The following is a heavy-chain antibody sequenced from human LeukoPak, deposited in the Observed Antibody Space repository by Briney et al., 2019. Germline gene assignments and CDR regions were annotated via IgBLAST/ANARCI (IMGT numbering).Heavy chain of an antibody. J-gene: IGHJ4*02. CDR1: GGSISSYY. D-gene: IGHD5-12*01. Sequence: SETLSLTCTVSGGSISSYYWSWIRQPPGKGLEWIGEINHSGSTNYNPSLKSRVTISVDTSKNQFSLKLSSVTAADTAVYYCARHGWLRWYYFDYWGQGTLVTVSS. CDR3: ARHGWLRWYYFDY. CDR2: INHSGST. V-gene: IGHV4-34*01.